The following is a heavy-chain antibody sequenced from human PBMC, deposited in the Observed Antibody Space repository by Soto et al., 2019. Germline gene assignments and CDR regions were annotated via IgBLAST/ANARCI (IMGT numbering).Heavy chain of an antibody. D-gene: IGHD2-2*02. Sequence: QVQLVQSGAEVKKPGASVKVSCTTSGYTFTLFGITWVRQAPGQGLEWMGWISPYNGDTKYAEKPEGRVTLTTDTSTDTAYMELTSLTSDDTAEYYCARGGQYRYFDYWGQGTLVTVSS. V-gene: IGHV1-18*01. J-gene: IGHJ4*02. CDR2: ISPYNGDT. CDR1: GYTFTLFG. CDR3: ARGGQYRYFDY.